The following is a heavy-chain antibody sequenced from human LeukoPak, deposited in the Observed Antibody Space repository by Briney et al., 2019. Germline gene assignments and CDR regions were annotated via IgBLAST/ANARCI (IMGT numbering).Heavy chain of an antibody. CDR1: RYTFTSYY. Sequence: ASVKVSCKASRYTFTSYYMHWVRQAPGQGLEWMGIIDPSGGGTNYAQKFQGRVTMTRDTSTSTVYMELSSLRSEDTAVYYCASLGSGSSRIIDFDYWGQGTLVTVSS. V-gene: IGHV1-46*01. CDR3: ASLGSGSSRIIDFDY. J-gene: IGHJ4*02. D-gene: IGHD3-10*01. CDR2: IDPSGGGT.